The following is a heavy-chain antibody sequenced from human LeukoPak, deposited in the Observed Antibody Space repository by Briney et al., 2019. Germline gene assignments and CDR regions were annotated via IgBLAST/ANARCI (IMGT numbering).Heavy chain of an antibody. V-gene: IGHV4-39*07. CDR1: GGSITSGTSY. J-gene: IGHJ4*02. CDR3: AREGRDYYDRSGYSPDY. Sequence: PSETLSLTCTVSGGSITSGTSYWGWVRQPPGRGLEWIGTFYSTGSTHYNPSLRNRVTISVNKSKNQFSLRRSYVTAADTAIYYCAREGRDYYDRSGYSPDYWGQGTLVTVSS. CDR2: FYSTGST. D-gene: IGHD3-22*01.